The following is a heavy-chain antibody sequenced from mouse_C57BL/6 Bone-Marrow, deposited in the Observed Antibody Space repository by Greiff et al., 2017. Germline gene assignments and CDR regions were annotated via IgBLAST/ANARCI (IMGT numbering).Heavy chain of an antibody. CDR2: INPSNGGT. V-gene: IGHV1-53*01. J-gene: IGHJ2*01. D-gene: IGHD1-1*01. Sequence: QVQLQQPGTELVKPGASVKLSCKASGYTFTSYWMHWVKQRPGQGLEWIGNINPSNGGTNYNEKFKSKATLTVGKSSSTAYMQLSSLTSEDSAVYYCARCCGTITENFDYWGQGTTLTVSS. CDR1: GYTFTSYW. CDR3: ARCCGTITENFDY.